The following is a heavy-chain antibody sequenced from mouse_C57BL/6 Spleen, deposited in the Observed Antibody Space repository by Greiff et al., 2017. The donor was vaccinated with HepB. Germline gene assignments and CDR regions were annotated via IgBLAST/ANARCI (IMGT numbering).Heavy chain of an antibody. CDR1: GYTFTSYW. V-gene: IGHV1-50*01. CDR2: IDPSDSYT. J-gene: IGHJ3*01. CDR3: AREGFAY. Sequence: QVQLQQPGAELVKPGASVKLSCKASGYTFTSYWMQWVKQRPGQGLEWIGEIDPSDSYTNYNQKFKGKATLTVDTSSSTAYMQLSSLTSEDSAVYYGAREGFAYWGQGTLVTVSA.